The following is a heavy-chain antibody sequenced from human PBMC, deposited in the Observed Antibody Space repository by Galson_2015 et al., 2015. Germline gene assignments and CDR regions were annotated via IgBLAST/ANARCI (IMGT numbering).Heavy chain of an antibody. Sequence: CAISLSLLFFTSSSWSWLLPSPSIGLGWLGRTYYRSKWYNDYAVSVKSRITINPDTSKNQFSLQLNSVTPEDTAVYYCARGLAAAGTDYYYYGMDVWGQGTTVTVSS. J-gene: IGHJ6*02. CDR3: ARGLAAAGTDYYYYGMDV. CDR1: LSLLFFTSSS. CDR2: TYYRSKWYN. V-gene: IGHV6-1*01. D-gene: IGHD6-13*01.